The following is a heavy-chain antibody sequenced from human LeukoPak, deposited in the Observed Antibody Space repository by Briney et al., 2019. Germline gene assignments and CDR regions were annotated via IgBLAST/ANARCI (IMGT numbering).Heavy chain of an antibody. V-gene: IGHV1-69*05. CDR3: ATRYSSGLYYFDY. Sequence: ASVKVSCKASGGTFSSYAISWVRQAPGQGLEWMGGIIPIFGTANYAQKFQGRVTITTDESTSTAYMELSSLRSEDTAVYYCATRYSSGLYYFDYWGQGTLVAVSS. J-gene: IGHJ4*02. CDR1: GGTFSSYA. CDR2: IIPIFGTA. D-gene: IGHD6-19*01.